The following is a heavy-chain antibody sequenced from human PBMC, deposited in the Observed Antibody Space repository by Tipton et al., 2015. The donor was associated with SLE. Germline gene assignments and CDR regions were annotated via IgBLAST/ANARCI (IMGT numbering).Heavy chain of an antibody. J-gene: IGHJ3*02. CDR2: IDYNGRT. D-gene: IGHD3-10*02. Sequence: GLVKPSETLSLTCTVSGVSINTYYWNWIRQSPGKGLEWIGYIDYNGRTKYRPSLRSRVTISVDTSKNQFSLKFHSVTSADTAVYYCARPMITMSPLAAFDIWGQGTLVTVSS. CDR1: GVSINTYY. V-gene: IGHV4-59*01. CDR3: ARPMITMSPLAAFDI.